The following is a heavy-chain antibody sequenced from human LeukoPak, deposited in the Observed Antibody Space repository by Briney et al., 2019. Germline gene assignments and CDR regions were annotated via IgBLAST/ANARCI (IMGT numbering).Heavy chain of an antibody. J-gene: IGHJ3*02. D-gene: IGHD6-19*01. CDR2: ISNSGDYI. CDR3: AREMYAGWYFAFDI. CDR1: GFTFSSFT. Sequence: GGSLRLSCTVSGFTFSSFTMTWVRQGPGKGLEWVASISNSGDYISYADSLKGRFTISRDNDKNSLFLQMSSLRAEDTAVYYCAREMYAGWYFAFDIWGQGTMVTVSS. V-gene: IGHV3-21*01.